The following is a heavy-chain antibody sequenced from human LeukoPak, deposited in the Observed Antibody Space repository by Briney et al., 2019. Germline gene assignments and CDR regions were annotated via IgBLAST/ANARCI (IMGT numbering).Heavy chain of an antibody. J-gene: IGHJ4*02. CDR3: ARRPILAISGSYD. Sequence: PGGSLRLSCAASGFSFSSHVMTWVRQPPGKGLEWIGTIHYSGTTYYSPSLKSRVTISVDTSKNQFSLKLSSVTAADTAVYYCARRPILAISGSYDWGQGTLVTVSS. V-gene: IGHV4-39*01. D-gene: IGHD1-26*01. CDR2: IHYSGTT. CDR1: GFSFSSHV.